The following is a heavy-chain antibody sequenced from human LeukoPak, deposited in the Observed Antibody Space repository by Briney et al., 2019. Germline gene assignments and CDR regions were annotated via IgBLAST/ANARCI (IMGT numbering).Heavy chain of an antibody. D-gene: IGHD6-19*01. CDR1: GGSISSGSYY. CDR3: ARLDADSTGWVGYYFDY. CDR2: IYTSGST. V-gene: IGHV4-61*02. J-gene: IGHJ4*02. Sequence: TLSLTCTVSGGSISSGSYYWSWIRQPAGKGLEWIGRIYTSGSTNYSPSLQSRVTMSVDTSKNQFSLKLSSVTAADTAVYYCARLDADSTGWVGYYFDYWGQGSLVTVSS.